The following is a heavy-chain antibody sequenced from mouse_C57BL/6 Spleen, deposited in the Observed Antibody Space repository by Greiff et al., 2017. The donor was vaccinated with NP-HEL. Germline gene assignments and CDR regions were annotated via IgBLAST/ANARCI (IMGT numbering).Heavy chain of an antibody. V-gene: IGHV5-17*01. J-gene: IGHJ1*03. D-gene: IGHD1-1*01. CDR2: ISSGSSTI. CDR1: GFTFSDYG. CDR3: ARGPTDWYFDV. Sequence: EVHLVESGGGLVKPGGSLKLSCAASGFTFSDYGMHWVRQAPEKGLEWVAYISSGSSTIYYADTVKGRFTISRDNAKNTLFLQMTSLRSEDTAMYYCARGPTDWYFDVWGTGTTVTVSS.